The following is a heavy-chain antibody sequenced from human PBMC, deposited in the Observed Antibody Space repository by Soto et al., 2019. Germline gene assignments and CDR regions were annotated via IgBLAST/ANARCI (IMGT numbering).Heavy chain of an antibody. J-gene: IGHJ6*02. CDR3: ASLTSWSQEYYYGMDV. CDR2: IRSKGYGGTT. CDR1: GFTFGDFG. V-gene: IGHV3-49*03. D-gene: IGHD2-2*01. Sequence: AGESLKISCTGSGFTFGDFGMSWFRQAPGKGLEWLSFIRSKGYGGTTESAASVRGRFITSRDDSKSIAYLQMNSLKTEDTAVYYCASLTSWSQEYYYGMDVWGQGTTVTVSS.